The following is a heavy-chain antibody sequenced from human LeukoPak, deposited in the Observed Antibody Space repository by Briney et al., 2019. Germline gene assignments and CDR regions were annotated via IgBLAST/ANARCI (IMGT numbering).Heavy chain of an antibody. V-gene: IGHV4-39*01. CDR2: IYYTGNT. CDR3: ARRVRGDFGGHFDY. CDR1: GGSISSSDYY. Sequence: SETLSLTCTVSGGSISSSDYYWGWIRQSPGKGLEWIGSIYYTGNTYYNASLRSQVTISVDTSKNQFSLKLTSVTAADTAIYYCARRVRGDFGGHFDYWGQGTLVTVSS. D-gene: IGHD4-17*01. J-gene: IGHJ4*02.